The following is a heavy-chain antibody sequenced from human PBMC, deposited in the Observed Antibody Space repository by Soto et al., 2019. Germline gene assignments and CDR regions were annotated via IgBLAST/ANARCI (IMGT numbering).Heavy chain of an antibody. Sequence: KVSCKASGYSFTSYWIGRVRQMPGKGLEWMGIIYPGDSDTRYSPSFQGQVTISADKSISTAYLQWSSLKASDTAMYYCARHAVDSYGSFDYWGQGTLVTVSS. CDR2: IYPGDSDT. CDR1: GYSFTSYW. D-gene: IGHD5-18*01. J-gene: IGHJ4*02. V-gene: IGHV5-51*01. CDR3: ARHAVDSYGSFDY.